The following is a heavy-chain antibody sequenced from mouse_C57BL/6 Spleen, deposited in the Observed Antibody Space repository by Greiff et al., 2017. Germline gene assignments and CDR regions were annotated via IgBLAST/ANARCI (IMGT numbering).Heavy chain of an antibody. D-gene: IGHD2-1*01. CDR3: ARGLLSLYWYFDV. V-gene: IGHV1-19*01. CDR2: INPYNGGT. Sequence: EVQLQQSGPVLVKPGASVKMSCKASGYTFTDYYMNWVKQSHGKSLEWIGVINPYNGGTSYNQKFKGKATLTVDKSSSTAYMELNSLTSEDSAVYYCARGLLSLYWYFDVWGTGTTVTVSS. CDR1: GYTFTDYY. J-gene: IGHJ1*03.